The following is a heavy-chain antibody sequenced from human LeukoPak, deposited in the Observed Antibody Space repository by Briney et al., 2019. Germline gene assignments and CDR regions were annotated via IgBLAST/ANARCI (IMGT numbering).Heavy chain of an antibody. V-gene: IGHV4-34*01. CDR3: ARANPTSIVVVPAAMLDY. Sequence: SETLSLTCAVYGGSFSGYYWSWIRQPPGKGPEWIGEINHSGSTNYNPSLKSRVTISVDTSKNQFSLKLSSVTAADTAVYYCARANPTSIVVVPAAMLDYWGQGTLVTVSS. CDR2: INHSGST. D-gene: IGHD2-2*01. CDR1: GGSFSGYY. J-gene: IGHJ4*02.